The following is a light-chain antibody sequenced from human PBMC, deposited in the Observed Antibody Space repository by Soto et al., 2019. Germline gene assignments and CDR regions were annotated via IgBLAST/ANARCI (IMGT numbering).Light chain of an antibody. CDR3: KQYNSYPWT. CDR2: DAS. J-gene: IGKJ1*01. Sequence: DIQMTQSPSTLSASVGDRVTITCRASQNINSWVTWYQQRPGKAPKILIYDASSLESGVPSRFSGSGSGTEFTLTISSLQPDDFATYYCKQYNSYPWTFGQVTKVDIK. V-gene: IGKV1-5*01. CDR1: QNINSW.